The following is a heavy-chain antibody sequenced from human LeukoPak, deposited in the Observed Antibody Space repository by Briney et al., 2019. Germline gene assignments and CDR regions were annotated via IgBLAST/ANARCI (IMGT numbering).Heavy chain of an antibody. CDR2: IYSGGST. J-gene: IGHJ4*02. CDR3: ARDYGD. CDR1: GFTFSNYA. D-gene: IGHD4-17*01. Sequence: GGSLRLSCAASGFTFSNYAMTWVRQAPGKGLEWVSVIYSGGSTYYADSVKGRFTISRDNSKNTLYLQMNSLRAEDTAVYYCARDYGDWGQGTLVTVSS. V-gene: IGHV3-53*01.